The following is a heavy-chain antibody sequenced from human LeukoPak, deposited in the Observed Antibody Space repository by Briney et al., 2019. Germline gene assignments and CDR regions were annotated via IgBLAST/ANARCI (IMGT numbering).Heavy chain of an antibody. D-gene: IGHD1-26*01. Sequence: SEALSLTCTVSGGSISSGGYYWSWIRQHPGKGLEWIGYISYSGSTNYNPSLKSRVTISVDPSKNQFSLKLSSVTAADTAVYYCAKLMRDNVRYYIFDFWGQGTLVTVSS. CDR3: AKLMRDNVRYYIFDF. J-gene: IGHJ4*02. CDR2: ISYSGST. V-gene: IGHV4-61*08. CDR1: GGSISSGGYY.